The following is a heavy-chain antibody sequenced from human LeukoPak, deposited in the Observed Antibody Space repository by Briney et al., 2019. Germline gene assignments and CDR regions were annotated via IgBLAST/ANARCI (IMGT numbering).Heavy chain of an antibody. CDR2: VNFSGST. CDR3: AREAMAVGFARFPIFNY. CDR1: GGSIGTYY. D-gene: IGHD3-3*01. V-gene: IGHV4-59*01. Sequence: SETLSLTCTVSGGSIGTYYWSWIRQSPGKGLEWLWYVNFSGSTNYNTPLKSRITISVDTSNIQFSLNLTSVTAADTAVYYCAREAMAVGFARFPIFNYWGQGTLVTVSS. J-gene: IGHJ4*02.